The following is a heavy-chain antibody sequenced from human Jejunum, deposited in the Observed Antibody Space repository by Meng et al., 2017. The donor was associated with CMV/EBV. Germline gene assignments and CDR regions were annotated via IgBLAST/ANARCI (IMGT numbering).Heavy chain of an antibody. CDR1: SYD. V-gene: IGHV1-18*01. CDR2: ISPYNGNT. D-gene: IGHD3-3*01. Sequence: SYDITWVRQAPGQGLEWMGWISPYNGNTKSSQNLQGRVTMTTDTFTSTAYMELRSLTSDDTAVYYCARGRTRFLEWLPSDWFDFWGQGTMVTVSS. J-gene: IGHJ3*01. CDR3: ARGRTRFLEWLPSDWFDF.